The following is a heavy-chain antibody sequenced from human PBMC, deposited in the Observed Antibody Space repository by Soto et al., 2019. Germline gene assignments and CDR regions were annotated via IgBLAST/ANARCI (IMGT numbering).Heavy chain of an antibody. D-gene: IGHD6-19*01. Sequence: VGSLRLSCAASGFTSSSYDMHWVRQATGKGLEWVSAIGTAGDTYYPGSVKGRFTISRENAKNSLYLQMNSLRAGDTAVYYCARDSVAGVGRNFDYWGQGTLVTVSS. V-gene: IGHV3-13*01. J-gene: IGHJ4*02. CDR3: ARDSVAGVGRNFDY. CDR1: GFTSSSYD. CDR2: IGTAGDT.